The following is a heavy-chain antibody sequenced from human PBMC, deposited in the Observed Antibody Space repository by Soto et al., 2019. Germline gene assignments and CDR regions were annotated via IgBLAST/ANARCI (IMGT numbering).Heavy chain of an antibody. CDR2: IYQSWST. D-gene: IGHD6-19*01. Sequence: SDTLSLTCASSGFSISSGGDSLSWIRQSPGKGLEWIGYIYQSWSTYSNPSLKSRVTISVDRSKNQFPLKLSSVTAADTAGYYCARAGGLGAVAVDYWGQGTLVTVSS. J-gene: IGHJ4*02. CDR1: GFSISSGGDS. V-gene: IGHV4-30-2*06. CDR3: ARAGGLGAVAVDY.